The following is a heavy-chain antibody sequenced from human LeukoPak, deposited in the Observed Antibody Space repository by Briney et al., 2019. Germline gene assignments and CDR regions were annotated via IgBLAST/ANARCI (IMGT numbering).Heavy chain of an antibody. CDR2: FDPADGET. J-gene: IGHJ4*02. CDR1: GYTLTELS. V-gene: IGHV1-24*01. CDR3: ATLGIAAAGTCY. Sequence: ASVKVSCKVSGYTLTELSMHWVRQAPGKGLEWMGGFDPADGETIYAQKFQGRVTMTEDTSTDTAYMELSSLRSEDTAVYYCATLGIAAAGTCYWGQGTLVTVSS. D-gene: IGHD6-13*01.